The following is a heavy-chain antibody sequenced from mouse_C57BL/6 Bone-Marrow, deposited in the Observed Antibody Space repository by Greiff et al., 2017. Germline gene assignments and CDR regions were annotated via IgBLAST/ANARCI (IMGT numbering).Heavy chain of an antibody. CDR3: AREDGYAFAY. Sequence: VQLQQSGAELARPGASVKLSCKASGYTFTSYGISWVKQRTGQGLDVIGEIYPRSGNTYYNEKFKGKATLPADKSSSNAYMELRSLTSEDSAVYFCAREDGYAFAYWGQGTLVTVSA. J-gene: IGHJ3*01. V-gene: IGHV1-81*01. CDR2: IYPRSGNT. D-gene: IGHD2-2*01. CDR1: GYTFTSYG.